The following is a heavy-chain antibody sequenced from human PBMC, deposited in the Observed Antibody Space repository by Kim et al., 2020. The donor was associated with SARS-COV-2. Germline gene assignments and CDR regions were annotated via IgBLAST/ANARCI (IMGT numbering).Heavy chain of an antibody. CDR3: AKAHDYSTYDLGSIGGGMDV. V-gene: IGHV3-30*02. Sequence: FTISRDNSKNTLYLKMNSLRAEDTAVYYCAKAHDYSTYDLGSIGGGMDVWGQGTTVTVSS. J-gene: IGHJ6*02. D-gene: IGHD4-4*01.